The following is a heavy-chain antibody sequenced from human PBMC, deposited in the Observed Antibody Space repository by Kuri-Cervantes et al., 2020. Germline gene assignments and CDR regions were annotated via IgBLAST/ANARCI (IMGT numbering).Heavy chain of an antibody. J-gene: IGHJ4*02. Sequence: GSLRLSCTVSGDSISSGDHYWTWIRQPPGKGLEWIGLIHYSGNTNYNPSLKSRVTISVDTSKNQFSLNLSSVTAADTAVYYCARETAATGYPFDYWGQGVLVTVSS. D-gene: IGHD6-13*01. CDR3: ARETAATGYPFDY. CDR2: IHYSGNT. CDR1: GDSISSGDHY. V-gene: IGHV4-61*08.